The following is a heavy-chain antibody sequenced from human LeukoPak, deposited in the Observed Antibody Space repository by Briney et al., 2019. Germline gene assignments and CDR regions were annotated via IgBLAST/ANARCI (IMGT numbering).Heavy chain of an antibody. J-gene: IGHJ4*02. V-gene: IGHV3-53*01. D-gene: IGHD1-26*01. CDR1: GFTVSSNY. CDR3: ARGLAYSGSYSSVPLDY. Sequence: GRSLRLSCAASGFTVSSNYMSWVRQAPGKGLEWVSVIYSGGSTYYADSVKGRLTISRDNSKNTLFLQMNSLRAEDTAVYYCARGLAYSGSYSSVPLDYWGQGTLVTVSS. CDR2: IYSGGST.